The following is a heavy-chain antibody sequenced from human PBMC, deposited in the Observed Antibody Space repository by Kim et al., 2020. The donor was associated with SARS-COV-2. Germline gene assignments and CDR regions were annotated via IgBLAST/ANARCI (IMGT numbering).Heavy chain of an antibody. J-gene: IGHJ4*02. V-gene: IGHV3-23*01. D-gene: IGHD2-15*01. CDR3: VKALGSCRGAACYARIDS. CDR1: GFTFTNYA. Sequence: GGSLRLSCVASGFTFTNYAMSWVRQAPGKGLEWVSGISDSGSSAYYADSVEGRFTLSRDNSKSALYLQMNSLRADDTAIYYCVKALGSCRGAACYARIDSWGQGTLVTVSS. CDR2: ISDSGSSA.